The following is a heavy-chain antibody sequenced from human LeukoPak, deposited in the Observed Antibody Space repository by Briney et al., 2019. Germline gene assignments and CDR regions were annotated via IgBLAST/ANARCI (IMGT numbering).Heavy chain of an antibody. CDR3: ARVFGIVPAAVDY. Sequence: GASVKVSCKASGYTFTGYYMHWVRQAPGQGLEWMGWINPNSGGTNYAQKFQGRVTMTMDTSISTAYMELSRLRSDDTAVYCCARVFGIVPAAVDYWGQGTLGTVSS. J-gene: IGHJ4*02. CDR2: INPNSGGT. CDR1: GYTFTGYY. V-gene: IGHV1-2*02. D-gene: IGHD2-2*01.